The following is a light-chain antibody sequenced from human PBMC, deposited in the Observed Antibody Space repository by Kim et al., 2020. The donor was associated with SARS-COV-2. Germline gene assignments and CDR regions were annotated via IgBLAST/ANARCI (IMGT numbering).Light chain of an antibody. CDR2: RAS. J-gene: IGKJ1*01. V-gene: IGKV3-15*01. CDR1: QSISDA. CDR3: KQFTAMPRK. Sequence: EIVMTQSPATLSVAPGETATVSCRASQSISDAFAWYQQRPGQAPRLLIYRASTSATGIPARFTGSGSGTDFTLTISGLQSEDSAVFYCKQFTAMPRKFGQRTKVDIK.